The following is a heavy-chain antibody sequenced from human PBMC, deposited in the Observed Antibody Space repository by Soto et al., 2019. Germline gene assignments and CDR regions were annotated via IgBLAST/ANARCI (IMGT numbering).Heavy chain of an antibody. J-gene: IGHJ4*02. V-gene: IGHV3-49*03. CDR2: IRSKGYGGTT. D-gene: IGHD3-22*01. CDR1: GFTFGDYA. CDR3: ARVGSGSSMVVAIPDH. Sequence: GGSLRLSCTTSGFTFGDYAMSWFRQAPGKGLECVGFIRSKGYGGTTQYAASVKGRFTISRDDSESIAYLQMDSLKTEDTALYSCARVGSGSSMVVAIPDHWGRGT.